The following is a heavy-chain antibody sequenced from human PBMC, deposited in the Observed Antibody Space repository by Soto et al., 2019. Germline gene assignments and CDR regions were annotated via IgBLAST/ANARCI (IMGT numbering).Heavy chain of an antibody. J-gene: IGHJ5*02. CDR3: ARDPLAARRSGDWFDP. CDR1: GGTFSSYA. D-gene: IGHD6-6*01. CDR2: IIPIFGTA. V-gene: IGHV1-69*01. Sequence: QVQLVQSGAEVKKPGSSVKVSCKASGGTFSSYAISWVRQAPGQGLEWMGGIIPIFGTANYAQKFQGRVTITADEATSTAYMELSSLRSEDTAVYYCARDPLAARRSGDWFDPWGQGTLVTVSS.